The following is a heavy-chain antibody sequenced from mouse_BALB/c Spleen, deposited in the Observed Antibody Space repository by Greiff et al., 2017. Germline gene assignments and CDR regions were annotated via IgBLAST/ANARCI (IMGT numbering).Heavy chain of an antibody. Sequence: DVMLVESGGGLVKPGGSLKLSCAASGFAFSSYDMSWVRQTPEKRLEWVAYISSGGGSTYYPDTVKGRFTISRDNAKNTLYLQMSSLKSEDTAMYYCARHGLRSWFAYWGQGTLVTVSA. V-gene: IGHV5-12-1*01. D-gene: IGHD1-1*01. CDR2: ISSGGGST. CDR3: ARHGLRSWFAY. CDR1: GFAFSSYD. J-gene: IGHJ3*01.